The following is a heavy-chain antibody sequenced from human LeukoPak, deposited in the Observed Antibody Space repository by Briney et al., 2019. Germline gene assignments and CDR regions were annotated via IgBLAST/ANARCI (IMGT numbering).Heavy chain of an antibody. CDR3: AKGNTAMVY. Sequence: PGGSVRLSCAASGFTFNSYGLHWVRQAPGKGWVGVAFIRYDGSNKYYADSVKGRFTISRDNSKNTLYLQMNSLRAEDTAVYYCAKGNTAMVYWGQGTLVTVSS. J-gene: IGHJ4*02. V-gene: IGHV3-30*02. CDR1: GFTFNSYG. D-gene: IGHD5-18*01. CDR2: IRYDGSNK.